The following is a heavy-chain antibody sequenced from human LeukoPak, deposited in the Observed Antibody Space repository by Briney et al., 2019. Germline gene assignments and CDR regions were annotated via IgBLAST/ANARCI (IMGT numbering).Heavy chain of an antibody. CDR2: INPNSGGT. J-gene: IGHJ3*02. Sequence: ASVKVSCKASGYTFTGYYMHWVRQAPGQGLEWMGWINPNSGGTNYAQKFQGRATMTRDTSISTAYMELSRLRSDDTAVYYCARVRGRGPIDAFDIWGQGTMVTVSS. V-gene: IGHV1-2*02. CDR1: GYTFTGYY. CDR3: ARVRGRGPIDAFDI.